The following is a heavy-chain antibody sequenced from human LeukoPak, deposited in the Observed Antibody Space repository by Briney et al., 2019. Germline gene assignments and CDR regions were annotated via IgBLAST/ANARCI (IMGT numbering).Heavy chain of an antibody. CDR2: ISAYNGNT. J-gene: IGHJ4*02. D-gene: IGHD3-16*02. CDR3: ARDAYTYVWGSYRKFDY. Sequence: GASVKVSCKASGYTFTSYGISWVRQAPGQGLEWMGWISAYNGNTNYAQKLQGRVTMTTDTSTSTAYMELRSLRSDDTAVYYCARDAYTYVWGSYRKFDYWDQGTMVTV. CDR1: GYTFTSYG. V-gene: IGHV1-18*01.